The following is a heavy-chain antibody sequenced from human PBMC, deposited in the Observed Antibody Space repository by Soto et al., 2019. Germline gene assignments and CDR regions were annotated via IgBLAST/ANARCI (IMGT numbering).Heavy chain of an antibody. J-gene: IGHJ4*02. CDR2: IGTTGDT. CDR1: GFTFSSYD. Sequence: GGSLRLSCSASGFTFSSYDMHWVRQGTGKGLEWVSAIGTTGDTYYAGSVKGRFTISRENAKNSLYLQMNSLRAGDTAIYFCARAIGPTLFDYWGQGTLVTVS. D-gene: IGHD3-22*01. CDR3: ARAIGPTLFDY. V-gene: IGHV3-13*04.